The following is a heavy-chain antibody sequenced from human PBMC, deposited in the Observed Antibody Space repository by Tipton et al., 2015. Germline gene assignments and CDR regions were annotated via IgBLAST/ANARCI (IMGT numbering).Heavy chain of an antibody. D-gene: IGHD4-23*01. J-gene: IGHJ4*02. CDR3: ARHLNYGGNCHWDY. CDR1: GGSISSSLHY. Sequence: TLSLTCTVSGGSISSSLHYWGWIRQPPGKGPEWIGSTYYTGATYYNPSLQSRVTVSLDTSKNQFSLSLSSVTAADTAVYYCARHLNYGGNCHWDYWGQGALVTVSS. V-gene: IGHV4-39*01. CDR2: TYYTGAT.